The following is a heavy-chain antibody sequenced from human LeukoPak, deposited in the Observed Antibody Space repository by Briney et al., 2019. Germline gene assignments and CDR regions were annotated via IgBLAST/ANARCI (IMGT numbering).Heavy chain of an antibody. J-gene: IGHJ4*02. Sequence: GGSLRLSCAASGFTFSSYEMNWVRQAPGKGLEWVSYISSSGITIYYADSVKGRFTISRDNAKNSLYLQMNSLRAEDTAVYYCARGGPKRIYYFDYWGQGTLVTVSS. CDR3: ARGGPKRIYYFDY. D-gene: IGHD2-15*01. V-gene: IGHV3-48*03. CDR1: GFTFSSYE. CDR2: ISSSGITI.